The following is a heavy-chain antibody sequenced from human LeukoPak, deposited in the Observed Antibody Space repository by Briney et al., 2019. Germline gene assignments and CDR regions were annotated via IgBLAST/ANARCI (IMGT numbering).Heavy chain of an antibody. Sequence: PGGSLRLSCVASGFTFSSYAMQWVRQAPGKGLEWVAVISYDGSNKYYADSVKGRFTISRDNSKNTLYLQMKSLKAEDTAVYYCARDFFRSTSSSGGFDPWGQGTLVTVSS. CDR1: GFTFSSYA. D-gene: IGHD2-2*01. CDR3: ARDFFRSTSSSGGFDP. V-gene: IGHV3-30-3*01. CDR2: ISYDGSNK. J-gene: IGHJ5*02.